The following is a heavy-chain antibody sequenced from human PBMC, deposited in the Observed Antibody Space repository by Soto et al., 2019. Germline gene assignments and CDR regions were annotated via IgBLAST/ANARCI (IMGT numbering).Heavy chain of an antibody. CDR3: ATGYYDSSGYPLRGLMNY. V-gene: IGHV1-24*01. D-gene: IGHD3-22*01. CDR2: FDPEDGET. J-gene: IGHJ4*02. Sequence: QVQLVQSGAEVKKPGASVKVSCKVSGYTLTELSMHWVRQAPGKGLEWMGGFDPEDGETIYAQKFQGRVTMTEDTSTDTAYMELSSLRSEDTAVYYCATGYYDSSGYPLRGLMNYWGQGTLVTVSS. CDR1: GYTLTELS.